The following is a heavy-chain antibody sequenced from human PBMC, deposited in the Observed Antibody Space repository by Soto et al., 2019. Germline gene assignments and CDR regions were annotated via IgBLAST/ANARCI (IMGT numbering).Heavy chain of an antibody. CDR3: ARDTPELLQYYFDY. J-gene: IGHJ4*02. Sequence: QVQLVESGGGVVQPGRSLRLSCAASGFTFSSYGMHWVRQAPGKGLEWVAVIWYDGSNKYYADSVKGRFTISRDNSKNTLYLQMNSLRAEDTAVYYCARDTPELLQYYFDYWGQGTLVTVSS. D-gene: IGHD3-10*01. V-gene: IGHV3-33*01. CDR2: IWYDGSNK. CDR1: GFTFSSYG.